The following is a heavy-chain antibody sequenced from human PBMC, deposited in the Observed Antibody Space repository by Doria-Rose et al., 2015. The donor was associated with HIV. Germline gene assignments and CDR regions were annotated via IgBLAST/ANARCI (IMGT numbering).Heavy chain of an antibody. CDR2: IFSDDER. J-gene: IGHJ4*02. Sequence: TLKESGPVLVKPTETLTLTCTVSGVSLSSPGMGVSWIRQPPGKALEWLANIFSDDERSYKTSRKSRLTISRRTSKSQVVLTMTDMDPVDTATYYCARIKSSRWYHKYYFDFWGRGTLVIVSA. CDR1: GVSLSSPGMG. D-gene: IGHD6-13*01. CDR3: ARIKSSRWYHKYYFDF. V-gene: IGHV2-26*01.